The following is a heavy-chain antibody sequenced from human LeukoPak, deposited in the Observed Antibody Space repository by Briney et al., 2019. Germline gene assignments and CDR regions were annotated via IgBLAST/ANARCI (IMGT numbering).Heavy chain of an antibody. Sequence: GASVKVSCKASGYTFTSYGINWVRQAPGQGLEWTGWISGHNGHTNYVQKMQGRVTMTTDTSTNTAYMELRNLTSDDTAVYYCARGPGIAVAGVFDYWGQGSLVTVSS. J-gene: IGHJ4*02. CDR2: ISGHNGHT. D-gene: IGHD6-19*01. V-gene: IGHV1-18*04. CDR1: GYTFTSYG. CDR3: ARGPGIAVAGVFDY.